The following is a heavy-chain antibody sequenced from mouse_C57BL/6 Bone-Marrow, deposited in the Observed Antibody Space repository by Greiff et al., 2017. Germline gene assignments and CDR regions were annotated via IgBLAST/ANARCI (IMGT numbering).Heavy chain of an antibody. J-gene: IGHJ4*01. D-gene: IGHD1-1*01. Sequence: EVQRVESGGGLVKPGGSLKLSCAASGFTFSSYAMSWVRQTPEKRLEWVATNSDGGSYTYYPDTVKGRFTISRDHATNNLDLRLSHLKSEDIAMYDCARDSPRGPLTTVVATGAMDYWGQGTSVTVSS. CDR2: NSDGGSYT. V-gene: IGHV5-4*01. CDR3: ARDSPRGPLTTVVATGAMDY. CDR1: GFTFSSYA.